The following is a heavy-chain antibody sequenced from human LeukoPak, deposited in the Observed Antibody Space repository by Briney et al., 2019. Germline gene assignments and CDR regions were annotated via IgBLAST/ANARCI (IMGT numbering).Heavy chain of an antibody. J-gene: IGHJ6*03. D-gene: IGHD3-3*01. CDR1: GGSISSSHYY. V-gene: IGHV4-39*01. CDR2: IYYSGTT. CDR3: ARQISDYYYYYIDV. Sequence: SETLSLTCTVSGGSISSSHYYWGWIRQPPGKGLEWIGTIYYSGTTYYNPSLESRVTISKDTSKNQFSLTLRSVTAADTAVYYCARQISDYYYYYIDVWGKGTTVTVSS.